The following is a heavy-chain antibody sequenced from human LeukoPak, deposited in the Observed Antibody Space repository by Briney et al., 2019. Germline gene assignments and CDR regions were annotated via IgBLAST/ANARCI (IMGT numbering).Heavy chain of an antibody. CDR2: IKDDGSVK. Sequence: GGSLRLSCTASGFSFSSFWMGLGRQASGEGAGWVANIKDDGSVKNHVDSLKGRFSISRDNARNSLYLQISSLRAEDTAVYYCAREVVATASAFDCWGQGTLVTVSS. V-gene: IGHV3-7*03. J-gene: IGHJ4*02. CDR1: GFSFSSFW. CDR3: AREVVATASAFDC. D-gene: IGHD2-21*01.